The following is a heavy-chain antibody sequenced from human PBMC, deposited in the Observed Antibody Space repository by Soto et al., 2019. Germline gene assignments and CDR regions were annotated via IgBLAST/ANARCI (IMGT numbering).Heavy chain of an antibody. CDR2: INHSGST. D-gene: IGHD4-4*01. CDR3: ARDYSNYYYYYYRDV. Sequence: QVQLQQWGAGLLKPSETLSLTCAVYGGSFSGYYWSWIRQPPGKGLEWIGEINHSGSTNYNPSLKSRVTISVDTSKNQFSLKLSSVTAADTAVYYCARDYSNYYYYYYRDVWGKGTTVTVSS. V-gene: IGHV4-34*01. J-gene: IGHJ6*03. CDR1: GGSFSGYY.